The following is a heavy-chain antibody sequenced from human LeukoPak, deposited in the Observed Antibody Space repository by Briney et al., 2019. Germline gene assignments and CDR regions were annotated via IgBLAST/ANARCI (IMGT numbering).Heavy chain of an antibody. CDR2: IWYDGSNK. CDR3: ARDFQGGWYTDY. V-gene: IGHV3-33*01. D-gene: IGHD6-19*01. J-gene: IGHJ4*02. Sequence: PGGFLRLSCAASGFTFSSYGMHWVRQAPGKGLEWVAVIWYDGSNKFYADSVKGRFTISRDNSKNTLYLQMNSLRAEDTAVYYCARDFQGGWYTDYWGQGTLVTVSS. CDR1: GFTFSSYG.